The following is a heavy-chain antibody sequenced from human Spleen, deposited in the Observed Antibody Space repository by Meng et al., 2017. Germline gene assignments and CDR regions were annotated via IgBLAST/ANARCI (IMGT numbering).Heavy chain of an antibody. V-gene: IGHV1-2*06. CDR2: IDPRSGDT. CDR3: ARDEDISAAGYLFGDY. Sequence: QVQLVWSGAEVKKPGASVKVSCKPSGYTFTAYWLHWVRQAPGQGLDWMGRIDPRSGDTQYAQKFQGRVTMTRDTSISTTYVELSGLTSDDTAVYYCARDEDISAAGYLFGDYWGHGTLVTVSS. D-gene: IGHD6-13*01. J-gene: IGHJ4*01. CDR1: GYTFTAYW.